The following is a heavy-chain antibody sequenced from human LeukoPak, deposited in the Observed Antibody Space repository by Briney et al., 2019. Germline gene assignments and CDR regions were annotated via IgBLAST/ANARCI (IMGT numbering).Heavy chain of an antibody. J-gene: IGHJ3*01. V-gene: IGHV1-18*01. D-gene: IGHD2-21*02. CDR1: DYTFTKYA. CDR3: AKAYCGGDCYPWATFDV. Sequence: ASVKVSCEASDYTFTKYAFSWVRQAPGQGLEWMGWISLYNGNTEYARKLQGRVTMTTDTSTGTAYMELRSLRSDDTAIYYCAKAYCGGDCYPWATFDVWGQGTTVTVSS. CDR2: ISLYNGNT.